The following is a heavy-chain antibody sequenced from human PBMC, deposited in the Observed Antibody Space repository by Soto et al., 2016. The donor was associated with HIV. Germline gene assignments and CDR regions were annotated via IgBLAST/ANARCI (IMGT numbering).Heavy chain of an antibody. D-gene: IGHD1-26*01. V-gene: IGHV3-48*01. CDR1: GFTFSSYS. CDR3: AVRVGNYYSGGYYFDY. CDR2: ISESSSPI. Sequence: EVQLVESGGGLVQPGGSLRLSCAASGFTFSSYSMNWVRQAPGKGLEWVSYISESSSPIYYADSVKGRFTISRDNAKNSLYLQMNSLRAEDTAVYYCAVRVGNYYSGGYYFDYWGQGTLVTVLL. J-gene: IGHJ4*02.